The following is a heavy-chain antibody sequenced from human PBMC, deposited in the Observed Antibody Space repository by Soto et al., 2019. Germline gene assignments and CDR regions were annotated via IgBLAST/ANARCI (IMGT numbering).Heavy chain of an antibody. Sequence: GGSLRLSCAASGFTFSSYGMHWVRQAPGKGLEWVAVISYDGSNKYYADSVKGRFTISRDNSKNTLYLQMNSLRAEDTAVYYCAKDPKVGLPDEPHYYYYGMDVWGQGTTVTVSS. CDR3: AKDPKVGLPDEPHYYYYGMDV. CDR2: ISYDGSNK. V-gene: IGHV3-30*18. J-gene: IGHJ6*02. CDR1: GFTFSSYG. D-gene: IGHD4-17*01.